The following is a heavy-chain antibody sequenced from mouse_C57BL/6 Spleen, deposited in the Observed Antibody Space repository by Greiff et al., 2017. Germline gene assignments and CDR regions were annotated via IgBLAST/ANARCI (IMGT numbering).Heavy chain of an antibody. D-gene: IGHD1-1*01. V-gene: IGHV1-26*01. CDR2: INPNNGGT. CDR3: ARSSFITSFDY. J-gene: IGHJ2*01. Sequence: EVQLQQSGPELVKPGASVKISCKASGYTFTDYYMNWVKQSHGKSLEWIGDINPNNGGTSYNQKFKGKATLTVDKSSSTAYMELRSLTSEDSAVYYCARSSFITSFDYWGQGTTLTGSS. CDR1: GYTFTDYY.